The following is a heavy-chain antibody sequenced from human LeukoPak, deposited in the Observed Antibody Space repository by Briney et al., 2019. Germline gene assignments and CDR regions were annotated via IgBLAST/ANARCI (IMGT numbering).Heavy chain of an antibody. V-gene: IGHV1-69*16. Sequence: SVKVSCKASGGTYRYNINWVRQAPGQGLEWMGGIIPPLRTANYAQQFQGRVTITTDDSTTTAYMELTSLTSEDAAVCYCTTYGGHLAEYFQHWGQGTLVAVSS. CDR2: IIPPLRTA. CDR3: TTYGGHLAEYFQH. D-gene: IGHD4-23*01. J-gene: IGHJ1*01. CDR1: GGTYRYN.